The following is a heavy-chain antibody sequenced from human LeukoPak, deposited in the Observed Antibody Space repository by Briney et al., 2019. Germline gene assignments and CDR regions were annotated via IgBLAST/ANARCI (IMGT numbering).Heavy chain of an antibody. Sequence: GGSLRLSCEASGFTFNGHGMHWVRQAPGKGLVWVSLINGDGSTISYADSVKGRFTISRDNFKNTLYLQMNSLRAEDTAVYYCAKAFEDTAMVTSYYYYYYMDVWGKGTTVTISS. CDR1: GFTFNGHG. J-gene: IGHJ6*03. D-gene: IGHD5-18*01. V-gene: IGHV3-74*01. CDR3: AKAFEDTAMVTSYYYYYYMDV. CDR2: INGDGSTI.